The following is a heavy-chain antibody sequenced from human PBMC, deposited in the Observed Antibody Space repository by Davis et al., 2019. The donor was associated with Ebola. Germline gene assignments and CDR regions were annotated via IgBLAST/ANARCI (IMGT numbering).Heavy chain of an antibody. V-gene: IGHV3-23*01. CDR2: INPNGGAT. D-gene: IGHD6-19*01. CDR1: RFTFSNFG. J-gene: IGHJ6*02. CDR3: AKVKQEGTGWYGRYHHYSAMDV. Sequence: PGGSLRLSCVASRFTFSNFGMNWVRQAPGKGLEWVSGINPNGGATYYAGSVKGRFTISRDNSRTTLYLHINALTAEDTAVYYCAKVKQEGTGWYGRYHHYSAMDVWGQGTTVTVSS.